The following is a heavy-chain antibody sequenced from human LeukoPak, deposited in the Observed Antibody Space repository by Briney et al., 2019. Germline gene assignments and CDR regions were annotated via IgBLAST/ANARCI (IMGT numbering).Heavy chain of an antibody. CDR1: GGSISSSSYY. V-gene: IGHV4-39*07. CDR3: ARANGGYYYYYGMDV. J-gene: IGHJ6*02. D-gene: IGHD1-1*01. Sequence: PSETLSLTRTVSGGSISSSSYYWGWIRQPPGKGLEWIGSIYYSGSTYYNPSLKSRVTISVDTSKNQFSLKLSSVTAADTAVYYCARANGGYYYYYGMDVWGQGTTVTVSS. CDR2: IYYSGST.